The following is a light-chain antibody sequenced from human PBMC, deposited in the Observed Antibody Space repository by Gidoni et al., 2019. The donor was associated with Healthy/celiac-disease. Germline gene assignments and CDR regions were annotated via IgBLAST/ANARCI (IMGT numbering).Light chain of an antibody. CDR2: DAS. CDR3: QQYDNLPLT. Sequence: IKMTHSPSSLSASVGDRVTITCQASQDISNYLNWYQQKPGKAPKLLIYDASNLETGVPSRFSGSGSGTDFTFTISSLQPEEIATYYCQQYDNLPLTFGGGTKVEIK. CDR1: QDISNY. J-gene: IGKJ4*01. V-gene: IGKV1-33*01.